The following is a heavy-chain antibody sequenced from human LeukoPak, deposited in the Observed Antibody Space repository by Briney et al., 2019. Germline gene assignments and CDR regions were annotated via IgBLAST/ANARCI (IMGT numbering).Heavy chain of an antibody. D-gene: IGHD3-10*01. CDR1: GFTFSSYW. V-gene: IGHV3-74*01. CDR3: AREPNYGLDAFDI. J-gene: IGHJ3*02. CDR2: INSDGSST. Sequence: PGGSLRLSCAASGFTFSSYWMHWVRQAPGKGLVWVSRINSDGSSTSYADSVKGRFTISRDNAKNTLYLQMNSLRAEDTAVYYRAREPNYGLDAFDIWGQGTMVTVSS.